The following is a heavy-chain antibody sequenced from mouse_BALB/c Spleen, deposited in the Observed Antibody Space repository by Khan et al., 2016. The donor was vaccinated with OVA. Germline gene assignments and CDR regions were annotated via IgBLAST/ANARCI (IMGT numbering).Heavy chain of an antibody. Sequence: QVQLKQSGAELARPGASVRMSCKASGYTFTSNTMHWVKQRPGQGLEWIGYINPRSGYTNYNQKFKDKATLTADKSSSTAYMQLSSLTSEDSAVYYCAGRTTGYSIDYWGQGTSVTVSS. J-gene: IGHJ4*01. D-gene: IGHD2-14*01. CDR1: GYTFTSNT. V-gene: IGHV1-4*01. CDR2: INPRSGYT. CDR3: AGRTTGYSIDY.